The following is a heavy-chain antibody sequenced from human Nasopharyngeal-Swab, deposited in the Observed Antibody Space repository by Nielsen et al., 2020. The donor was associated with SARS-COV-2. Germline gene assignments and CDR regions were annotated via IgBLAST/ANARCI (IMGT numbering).Heavy chain of an antibody. D-gene: IGHD2-2*01. J-gene: IGHJ6*03. V-gene: IGHV3-66*01. CDR2: FYSGGTT. Sequence: GALKISCAASGFTVSSNYMHWVRQAPGEGLEWVSAFYSGGTTYYADSVKGRVTISRDNSNDTVYLQMNSLRAEDTAVYYCARGSTVSSYYHYMDVWGKGTTVTVSS. CDR1: GFTVSSNY. CDR3: ARGSTVSSYYHYMDV.